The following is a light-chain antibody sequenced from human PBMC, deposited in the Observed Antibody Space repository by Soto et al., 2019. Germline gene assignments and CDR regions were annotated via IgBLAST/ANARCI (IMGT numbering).Light chain of an antibody. V-gene: IGKV1-39*02. Sequence: VSINCRASQSISSYLNWYQQKPGKAPKLLIYAASSLQSVFPDRVSVSGTSTDSTLTITRSYAETCALQYYQDPSSSAGRFAQGTRLEI. CDR2: AAS. CDR1: QSISSY. CDR3: QDPSSSAGR. J-gene: IGKJ5*01.